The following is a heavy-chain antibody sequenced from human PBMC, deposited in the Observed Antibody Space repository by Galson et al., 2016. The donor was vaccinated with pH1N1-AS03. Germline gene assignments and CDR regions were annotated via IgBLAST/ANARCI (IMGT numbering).Heavy chain of an antibody. CDR1: GYTLTRYY. V-gene: IGHV1-46*01. D-gene: IGHD3-16*02. J-gene: IGHJ4*02. CDR3: ARRYYFDY. CDR2: IDPSGGPT. Sequence: SVKVSCKASGYTLTRYYMHWVRQAPGQGLEWMGIIDPSGGPTTYAPKFQDRITITADTSTSTVYMELVSLRSEDTAVYCCARRYYFDYWGQGTLVTVSS.